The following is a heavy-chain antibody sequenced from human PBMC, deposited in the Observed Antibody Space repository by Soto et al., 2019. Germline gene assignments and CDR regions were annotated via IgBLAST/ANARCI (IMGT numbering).Heavy chain of an antibody. CDR3: AKDSSSWPSYFDY. D-gene: IGHD6-13*01. CDR1: GFTFDDYA. V-gene: IGHV3-9*01. CDR2: ISWNSGSI. Sequence: GGSLRLSCAASGFTFDDYAMHWVRQAPGKGLEWVSGISWNSGSIGYADSVKGRFTISRDNAKNSLYLQMNSLRAEDTALCYCAKDSSSWPSYFDYWGQGTLVTVSS. J-gene: IGHJ4*02.